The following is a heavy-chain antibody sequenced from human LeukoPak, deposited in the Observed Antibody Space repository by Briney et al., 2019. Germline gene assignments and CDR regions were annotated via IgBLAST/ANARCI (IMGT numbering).Heavy chain of an antibody. CDR2: ISWNSGSI. D-gene: IGHD6-19*01. V-gene: IGHV3-9*03. CDR1: GFTFDDYA. J-gene: IGHJ3*02. Sequence: GGSLRLSCAASGFTFDDYAMHWVRQAPGKGLEWVSGISWNSGSIGYADSVKGRFTISRDNAKNSLYLQMNSLRAEDMALYYCAKDRYGSGSSDAFDIWGQGTMVTVSS. CDR3: AKDRYGSGSSDAFDI.